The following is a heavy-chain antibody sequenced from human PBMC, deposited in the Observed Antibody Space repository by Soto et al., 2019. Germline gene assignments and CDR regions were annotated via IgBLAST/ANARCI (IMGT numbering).Heavy chain of an antibody. D-gene: IGHD2-2*01. Sequence: PGESLKISCEASGYSFISYWIGWVRQTPGKGLEWMGIIYPGDSDTRYSPSFQGQVSISADKSSSTAYLQWSSLKASDTAVYYCARLSLYCPSTSCYFDSWGQGTLVTVSS. V-gene: IGHV5-51*01. CDR1: GYSFISYW. J-gene: IGHJ4*02. CDR2: IYPGDSDT. CDR3: ARLSLYCPSTSCYFDS.